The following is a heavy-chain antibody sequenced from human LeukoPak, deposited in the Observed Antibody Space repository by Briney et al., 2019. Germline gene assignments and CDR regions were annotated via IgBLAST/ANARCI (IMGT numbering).Heavy chain of an antibody. D-gene: IGHD2-15*01. J-gene: IGHJ3*02. Sequence: SETLSLTCTVSGGSISSYYWSWIRQPPGKGLEWIGYIYYSGSTNYNPSLKSRVTISVDTSKNQFSLKLSSVTAADTAVYYCARDSYCSGGSCYGPSAFDIWGQGTMVTVSS. CDR1: GGSISSYY. CDR3: ARDSYCSGGSCYGPSAFDI. CDR2: IYYSGST. V-gene: IGHV4-59*12.